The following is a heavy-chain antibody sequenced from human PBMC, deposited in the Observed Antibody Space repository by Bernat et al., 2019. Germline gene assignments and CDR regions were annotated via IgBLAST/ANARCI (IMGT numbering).Heavy chain of an antibody. CDR2: IYSGGST. CDR1: GFTVSSNY. CDR3: AGSGYSQYYYGLDV. J-gene: IGHJ6*02. D-gene: IGHD3-22*01. V-gene: IGHV3-53*01. Sequence: EVQLVESGGGLIQPGGSLRLSCAASGFTVSSNYMSWVRQAPGKGLGWVSGIYSGGSTYYADSVKGRFTISRDNSKNTLYLQMNSLRAEDTAVYYCAGSGYSQYYYGLDVWGQGTTVTVSS.